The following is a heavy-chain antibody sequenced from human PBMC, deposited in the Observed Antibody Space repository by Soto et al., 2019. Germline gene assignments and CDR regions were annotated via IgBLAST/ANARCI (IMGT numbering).Heavy chain of an antibody. D-gene: IGHD5-18*01. J-gene: IGHJ6*02. CDR1: GYTFTSYY. CDR2: INPSGGST. V-gene: IGHV1-46*01. CDR3: ARDRRGYSYGPHPKRSRVMDV. Sequence: ASVKVSCKASGYTFTSYYMHWVRQAPGQGLEWMGTINPSGGSTSYAQKFQGRVTMTRDTSTSTVYMELSSLRSEDTAVYYCARDRRGYSYGPHPKRSRVMDVWGQGTTVTVSS.